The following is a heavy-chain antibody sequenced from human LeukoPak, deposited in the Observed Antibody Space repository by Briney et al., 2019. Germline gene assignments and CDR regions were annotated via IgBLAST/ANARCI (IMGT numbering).Heavy chain of an antibody. CDR2: VNRDGSET. J-gene: IGHJ6*02. CDR1: GFALSSHW. Sequence: GGSLRLSCAASGFALSSHWMTWVRQVPGRGPEWVANVNRDGSETYYLDSVEGRFTISKDNAKNSLYLQMNSLRAEDTALYHCARNNGMDVWGQGTTVIVSS. V-gene: IGHV3-7*03. CDR3: ARNNGMDV.